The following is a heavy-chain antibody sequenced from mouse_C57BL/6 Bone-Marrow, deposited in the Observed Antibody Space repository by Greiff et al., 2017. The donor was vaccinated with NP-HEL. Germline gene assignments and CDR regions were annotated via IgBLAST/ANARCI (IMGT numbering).Heavy chain of an antibody. V-gene: IGHV14-4*01. CDR1: GFNIRDDY. CDR3: TTLYGSSYWYFDV. Sequence: VQLQQSGAELVRPGASVKLSCTASGFNIRDDYMHWVKQRPEQGLEWIGWIDPENGDTEYASKFQGKATITADTSSNTAYLQLSSLTSEDTAVYYWTTLYGSSYWYFDVWGTGTTVTVSS. CDR2: IDPENGDT. J-gene: IGHJ1*03. D-gene: IGHD1-1*01.